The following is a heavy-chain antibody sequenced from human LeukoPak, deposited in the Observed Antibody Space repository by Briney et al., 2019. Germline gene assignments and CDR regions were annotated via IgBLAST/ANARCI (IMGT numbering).Heavy chain of an antibody. CDR1: GFTFSSYW. V-gene: IGHV3-7*01. CDR2: IKQDGSEK. J-gene: IGHJ4*02. CDR3: ARDTYIYGSSAYYFDY. Sequence: GVLRLSCAASGFTFSSYWMSWVRQAPGKGLEWVANIKQDGSEKYYVDSVKGRFTISRDNAKNSLYLQMNSLRAEDTAVYYCARDTYIYGSSAYYFDYWGQGTLVTVSS. D-gene: IGHD5-18*01.